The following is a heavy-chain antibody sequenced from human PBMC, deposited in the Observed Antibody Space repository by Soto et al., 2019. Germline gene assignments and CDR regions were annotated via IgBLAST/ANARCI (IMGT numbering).Heavy chain of an antibody. CDR1: GGSFSSNNFY. Sequence: LSLTCTVSGGSFSSNNFYWSWIRQYPGKGLEWIGYIYHTGTTYYSPSLESRVTISLDTSKNQFSLRLTSVSAADTATYYCVKDPGPPRNYFYGMAVWGQGITVTVSS. D-gene: IGHD7-27*01. CDR3: VKDPGPPRNYFYGMAV. V-gene: IGHV4-31*03. J-gene: IGHJ6*02. CDR2: IYHTGTT.